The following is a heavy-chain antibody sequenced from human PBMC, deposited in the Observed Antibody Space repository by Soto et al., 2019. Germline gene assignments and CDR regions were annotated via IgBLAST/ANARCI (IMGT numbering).Heavy chain of an antibody. CDR1: GGSISSGGYY. V-gene: IGHV4-39*01. J-gene: IGHJ6*02. CDR2: INYSGST. CDR3: ARTKGYYYYGMDV. Sequence: SETLSLTCTVSGGSISSGGYYWGWIRQHPGKGLEWIGSINYSGSTYYNPSLKSRVTISADTSKNQFSLKLSSVTAADTAVYYCARTKGYYYYGMDVWGQGTTVTVSS.